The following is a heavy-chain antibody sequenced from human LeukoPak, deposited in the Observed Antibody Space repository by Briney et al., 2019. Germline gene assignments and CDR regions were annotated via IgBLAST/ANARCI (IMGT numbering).Heavy chain of an antibody. CDR1: GFTFSSYW. J-gene: IGHJ4*02. V-gene: IGHV3-7*01. D-gene: IGHD2-15*01. CDR2: IKQDGSEK. CDR3: ARAAGVVARGFDY. Sequence: GGSLRLSCAASGFTFSSYWMSWVRQAPGKGLEWVANIKQDGSEKYYVDSVKGRFTISRDNAKNSLYLQMNSLRAEDTAVYYCARAAGVVARGFDYWGQGTLVTVSS.